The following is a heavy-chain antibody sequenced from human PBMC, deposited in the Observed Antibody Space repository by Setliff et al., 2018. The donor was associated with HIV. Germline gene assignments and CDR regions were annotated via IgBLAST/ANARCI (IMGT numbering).Heavy chain of an antibody. D-gene: IGHD6-19*01. V-gene: IGHV1-46*01. CDR3: ARAGQWLFPDAFDI. Sequence: ASVKVSCKASGYTFTRYYIHWVRQAPGQGLEWMGIINPSGGSTTYTQKFQGTGTMTRDTSTSTVYMELSSLRSEDTAVYYCARAGQWLFPDAFDIWGQGTMVTVSS. CDR2: INPSGGST. CDR1: GYTFTRYY. J-gene: IGHJ3*02.